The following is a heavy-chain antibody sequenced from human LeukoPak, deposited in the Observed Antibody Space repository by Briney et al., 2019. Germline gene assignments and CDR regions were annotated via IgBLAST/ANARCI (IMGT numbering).Heavy chain of an antibody. CDR1: GYTFTTYY. CDR3: ARGRSSSWYRVWYFDY. V-gene: IGHV1-46*01. D-gene: IGHD6-13*01. CDR2: INPSGGST. Sequence: ASVKVSCKASGYTFTTYYIHWVRQAPGQGPEWVGIINPSGGSTSYAQKFQGRVTMTRDTSISTAYMELSRLRSDDTAVYYCARGRSSSWYRVWYFDYWGQGTLVTVSS. J-gene: IGHJ4*02.